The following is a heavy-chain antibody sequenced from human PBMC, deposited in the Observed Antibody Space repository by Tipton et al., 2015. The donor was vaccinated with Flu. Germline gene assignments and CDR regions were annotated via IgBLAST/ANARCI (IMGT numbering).Heavy chain of an antibody. CDR2: INQDGGQK. CDR1: GFTLSTYW. Sequence: CAASGFTLSTYWMSWVRQAPGKGLEWVANINQDGGQKYYVGSVKGRFTISRDNAKNSVYLQMNSLRAEDTAVYYCARAIAAAGGFWGQGTLVTVSS. CDR3: ARAIAAAGGF. V-gene: IGHV3-7*04. D-gene: IGHD6-13*01. J-gene: IGHJ4*02.